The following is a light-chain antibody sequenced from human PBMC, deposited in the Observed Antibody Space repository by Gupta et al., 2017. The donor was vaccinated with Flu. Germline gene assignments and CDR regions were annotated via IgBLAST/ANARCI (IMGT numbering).Light chain of an antibody. CDR1: QSISSY. Sequence: DIPLTQSPSSLSASVGDRVTITCRASQSISSYLNWYQQKPGKAPKLLIYATSTLQSGVPSRFSGSGSGTDFTLTISSLQPEDFATYYCQQSYSRPWTFGQGTKVEIK. J-gene: IGKJ1*01. CDR3: QQSYSRPWT. V-gene: IGKV1-39*01. CDR2: ATS.